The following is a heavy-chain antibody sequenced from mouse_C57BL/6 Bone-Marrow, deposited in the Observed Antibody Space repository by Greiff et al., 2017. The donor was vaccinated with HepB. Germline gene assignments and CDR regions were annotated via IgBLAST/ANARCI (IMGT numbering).Heavy chain of an antibody. CDR2: FHPYNDDT. CDR3: ARRNYSNYGGGFDY. J-gene: IGHJ2*01. D-gene: IGHD2-5*01. Sequence: VQVVESGAELVKPGASVKMSCKASGYTFTTYPIEWMKQNHGKSLEWIGNFHPYNDDTKYNEKFKGKATLTVEKSSSTVYLELSRLTSDDSAVYYCARRNYSNYGGGFDYWGQGTTLTVSS. CDR1: GYTFTTYP. V-gene: IGHV1-47*01.